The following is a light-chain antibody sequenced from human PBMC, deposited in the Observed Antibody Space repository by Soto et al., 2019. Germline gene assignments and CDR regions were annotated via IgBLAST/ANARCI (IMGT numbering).Light chain of an antibody. CDR2: AAS. CDR3: QQRSNWPHSIT. CDR1: QSVSFN. V-gene: IGKV3-15*01. J-gene: IGKJ1*01. Sequence: EMVMTQSPATPSVSPRERATLCCRASQSVSFNLAWYQQKPGQAPRLLIYAASARATAIPARFSGSGSGTEFTLTISSLQSEDFAVYYCQQRSNWPHSITFGQGTKVDIK.